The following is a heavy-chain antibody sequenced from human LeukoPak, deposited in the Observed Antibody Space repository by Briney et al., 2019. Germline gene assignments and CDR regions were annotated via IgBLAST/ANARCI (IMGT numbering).Heavy chain of an antibody. Sequence: PSETLSLTCTVSGDSISSGNYYWSWIRQPPGKGLEWIGYIYYSGSTNYNPSLKSRVTISVDTSKNQFSLKLSSVTAADTAVYYCAREYYDILTGYHPGGYNWFDPWGQGTLVTVSS. CDR1: GDSISSGNYY. CDR3: AREYYDILTGYHPGGYNWFDP. J-gene: IGHJ5*02. V-gene: IGHV4-61*01. CDR2: IYYSGST. D-gene: IGHD3-9*01.